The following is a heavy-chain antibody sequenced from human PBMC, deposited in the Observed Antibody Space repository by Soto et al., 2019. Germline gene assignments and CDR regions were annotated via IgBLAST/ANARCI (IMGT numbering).Heavy chain of an antibody. CDR1: GGSISRAGYP. D-gene: IGHD2-21*02. Sequence: QLQLQESGSRLVKPSQTLSLTCAVSGGSISRAGYPWSWIRQSPGEGLEWIGYIYNSGSNFYNPSLKSRLTTSVNRYKNALSLQLNSVTAADPAVYYCASSRVVTTCFDYWGHGTRVTVSS. CDR2: IYNSGSN. V-gene: IGHV4-30-2*06. CDR3: ASSRVVTTCFDY. J-gene: IGHJ4*01.